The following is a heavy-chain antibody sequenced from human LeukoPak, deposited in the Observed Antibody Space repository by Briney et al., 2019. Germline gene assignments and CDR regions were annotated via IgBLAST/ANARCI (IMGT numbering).Heavy chain of an antibody. D-gene: IGHD2-2*01. Sequence: PSQTLSLTCTVSGGSLSRGGYYWSWIRQHPGKGLEWIGYIYYSGSTYYNPSLKSRVTISVDTSKNQFSLKLSSVTAADTAVYYCARGYCSSTSCYLADYWGQGTLVTVSS. V-gene: IGHV4-31*03. CDR1: GGSLSRGGYY. J-gene: IGHJ4*02. CDR2: IYYSGST. CDR3: ARGYCSSTSCYLADY.